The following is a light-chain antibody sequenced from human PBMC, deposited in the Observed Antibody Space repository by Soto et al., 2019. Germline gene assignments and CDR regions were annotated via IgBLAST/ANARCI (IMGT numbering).Light chain of an antibody. V-gene: IGKV3-20*01. J-gene: IGKJ2*01. CDR2: DAS. Sequence: EIVLTQSPGTLSLSPGETATLSCRASQSFSTTNLAWYQQKSGQAPRLLIFDASSRATGVPDRFSASGSGTDFTLIIRRLEPEDFAMYDWHHYDNSAYTFGQGTKLEIK. CDR1: QSFSTTN. CDR3: HHYDNSAYT.